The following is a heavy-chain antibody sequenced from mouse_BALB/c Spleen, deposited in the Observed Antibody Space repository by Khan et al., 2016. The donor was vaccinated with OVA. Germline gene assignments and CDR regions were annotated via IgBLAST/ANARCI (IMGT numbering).Heavy chain of an antibody. CDR2: INPSTGYT. CDR3: ANHGSSSDWLTY. V-gene: IGHV1-7*01. Sequence: VQLQESGAELAKPGASMKMSCKASGYTFTSYWMHWVKQRPGQGLEWIGYINPSTGYTEYNQRFKDKATLTADKSSSTAYMQLSSLTSEESAVYERANHGSSSDWLTYWGQGTLVTVSA. CDR1: GYTFTSYW. D-gene: IGHD1-1*01. J-gene: IGHJ3*01.